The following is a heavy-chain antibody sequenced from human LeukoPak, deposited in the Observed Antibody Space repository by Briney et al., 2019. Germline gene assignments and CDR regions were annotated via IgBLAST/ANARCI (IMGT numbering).Heavy chain of an antibody. D-gene: IGHD1-26*01. CDR1: GFTFSSDA. CDR2: ISGSGGST. CDR3: AKDPEYVGATN. J-gene: IGHJ4*02. V-gene: IGHV3-23*01. Sequence: GGSLRLSCAASGFTFSSDAMNWVRQAPGKGLEWVSAISGSGGSTYYADSVKGRFTISRDNSKNTLYLQMNSLRAEDTAVYYCAKDPEYVGATNWGQGTLVTVSS.